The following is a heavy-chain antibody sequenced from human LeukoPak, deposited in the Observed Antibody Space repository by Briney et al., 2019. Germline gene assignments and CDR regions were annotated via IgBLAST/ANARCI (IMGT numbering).Heavy chain of an antibody. CDR3: AKAAVEWELLHFDY. CDR1: GFTFSNYG. V-gene: IGHV3-30*02. J-gene: IGHJ4*02. CDR2: IRYDGSNK. D-gene: IGHD1-26*01. Sequence: PGGPLRLSCAASGFTFSNYGMHWVRQAPGKGLEWVAFIRYDGSNKYYADSVKGRFTISRDNSKNTLYLQMNSLRAEDTAVYYCAKAAVEWELLHFDYWGQGTLVTVSS.